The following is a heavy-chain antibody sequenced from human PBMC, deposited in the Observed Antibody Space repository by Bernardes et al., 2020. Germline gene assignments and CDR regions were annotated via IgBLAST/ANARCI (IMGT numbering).Heavy chain of an antibody. CDR2: IKQDGSEK. V-gene: IGHV3-7*01. J-gene: IGHJ4*02. Sequence: GGSLRLSCAASGFTFSSYWMSWVRQAPGKGLEWVANIKQDGSEKYYVDSVKGRFTISRDNAKNSLYLQMNSLRAEDTAVYYCARDKAYCGGDCYSGADYWGQGTLVTVSS. CDR1: GFTFSSYW. D-gene: IGHD2-21*02. CDR3: ARDKAYCGGDCYSGADY.